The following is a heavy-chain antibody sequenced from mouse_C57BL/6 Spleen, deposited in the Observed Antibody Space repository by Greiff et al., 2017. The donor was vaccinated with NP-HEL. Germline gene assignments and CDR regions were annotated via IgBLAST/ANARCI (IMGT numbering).Heavy chain of an antibody. D-gene: IGHD4-1*01. CDR1: GFTFSSYA. J-gene: IGHJ4*01. CDR3: TRERELGRNAMDY. CDR2: ISSGGDYI. Sequence: EVMLVESGEGLVKPGGSLKLSCAASGFTFSSYAMSWVRQTPEKRLEWVAYISSGGDYIYYADTVKGRFTISRDNARHTLYLQMSSLKSEDTAMYYCTRERELGRNAMDYWGQGTSVTVSS. V-gene: IGHV5-9-1*02.